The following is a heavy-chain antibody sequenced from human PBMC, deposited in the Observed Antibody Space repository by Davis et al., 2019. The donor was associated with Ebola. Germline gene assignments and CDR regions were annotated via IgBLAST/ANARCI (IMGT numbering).Heavy chain of an antibody. CDR1: GYTFTDYN. V-gene: IGHV1-2*05. CDR3: ARGTNYGLDV. Sequence: ASVKVSCKASGYTFTDYNMHWVRRAPGQGLEWMGRIIPNSGDTNYAQKFQDRVTMTRDTSISTAYMELSRLTSDDTVVYYCARGTNYGLDVWGQGTTVTVSS. J-gene: IGHJ6*02. CDR2: IIPNSGDT.